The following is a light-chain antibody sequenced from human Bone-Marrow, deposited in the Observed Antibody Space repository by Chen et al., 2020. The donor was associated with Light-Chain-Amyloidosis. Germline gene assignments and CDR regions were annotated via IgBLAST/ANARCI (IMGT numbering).Light chain of an antibody. CDR2: GAS. J-gene: IGKJ1*01. Sequence: EIVMTPSPATLSVSPGERATLSCRASQSVRSNLAWYQQKPGQAPRLLIYGASTRATGIPARFSGSGSGTEFTLTISSLQSEDFAVYYCQQYNNWPPAWTVGQGTKVEIK. V-gene: IGKV3-15*01. CDR1: QSVRSN. CDR3: QQYNNWPPAWT.